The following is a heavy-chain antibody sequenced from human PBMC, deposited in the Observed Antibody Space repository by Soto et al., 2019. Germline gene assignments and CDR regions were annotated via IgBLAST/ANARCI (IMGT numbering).Heavy chain of an antibody. CDR3: ARVGYSLGDYFDY. CDR2: INSDGSST. V-gene: IGHV3-74*01. Sequence: EVQLVESGGGLVQPGGSLRLSCAASGFTFSSYWMHWVRQAPGKGLVWVSRINSDGSSTSYVDSVKGRFTISRDNAKNTLYLQMNSLRAEDTAVYYCARVGYSLGDYFDYWGQGTLVTVSS. CDR1: GFTFSSYW. D-gene: IGHD5-18*01. J-gene: IGHJ4*02.